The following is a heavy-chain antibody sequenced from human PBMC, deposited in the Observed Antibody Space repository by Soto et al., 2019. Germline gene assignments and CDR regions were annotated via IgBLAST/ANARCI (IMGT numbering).Heavy chain of an antibody. D-gene: IGHD5-18*01. V-gene: IGHV2-5*02. CDR1: GFSLSTSGVG. CDR2: IYWDDDK. J-gene: IGHJ3*02. CDR3: AHSHSYGYGGAFDI. Sequence: QITLKESGPTLVKPTQTLTLTCTFSGFSLSTSGVGVGWIRQPPGKALEWLALIYWDDDKRYSPSLKSRLTTTKDTSKNQVVLTMTNMDPVDTATYYCAHSHSYGYGGAFDIWGQGTMVTVSS.